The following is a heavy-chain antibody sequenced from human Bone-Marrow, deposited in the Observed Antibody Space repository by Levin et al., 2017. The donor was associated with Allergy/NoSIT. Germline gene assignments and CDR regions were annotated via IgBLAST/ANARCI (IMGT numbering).Heavy chain of an antibody. J-gene: IGHJ4*02. Sequence: PGGSLRLSCAASGFTFDDYAMHWVRQAPGKGLEWVSGISWNSGSIGYADSVKGRFTISRDNAKNSLYLQMNSLRAEDTALYYCAKDIGRYDSTPFDYWGQGTLVTVSS. CDR1: GFTFDDYA. V-gene: IGHV3-9*01. D-gene: IGHD3-3*01. CDR2: ISWNSGSI. CDR3: AKDIGRYDSTPFDY.